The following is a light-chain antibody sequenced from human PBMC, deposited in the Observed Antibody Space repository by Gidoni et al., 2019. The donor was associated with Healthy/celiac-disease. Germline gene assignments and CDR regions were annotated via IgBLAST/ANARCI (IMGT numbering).Light chain of an antibody. J-gene: IGKJ2*01. CDR2: AAS. CDR3: QQSYSTRYT. CDR1: QSISSY. Sequence: DIQMTQSPSSLSASVEDRVTITCRASQSISSYLNWYQQKPGKAPKLLIYAASSLQSGVPSRFSGSGSGTDFTLTISSLQPEDFATYYCQQSYSTRYTFGQGTKLENK. V-gene: IGKV1-39*01.